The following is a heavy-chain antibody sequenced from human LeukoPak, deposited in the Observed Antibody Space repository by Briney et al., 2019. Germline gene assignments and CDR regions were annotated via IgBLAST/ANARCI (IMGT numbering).Heavy chain of an antibody. CDR3: APTYCGGDCYYGY. Sequence: GGSLRLSCAASGFTFSSYAMSWVRPPPGKGLKCVSTISGSGSGTYYADSVKGRFTISRNNSKNTLYLQMNSLRADDTAVYYCAPTYCGGDCYYGYWGQGTLVTVSS. CDR1: GFTFSSYA. J-gene: IGHJ4*02. CDR2: ISGSGSGT. V-gene: IGHV3-23*01. D-gene: IGHD2-21*01.